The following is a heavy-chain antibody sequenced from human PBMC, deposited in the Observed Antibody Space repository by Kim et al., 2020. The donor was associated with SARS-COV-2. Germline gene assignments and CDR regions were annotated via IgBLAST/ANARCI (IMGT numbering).Heavy chain of an antibody. V-gene: IGHV1-69*13. CDR3: AREGGSYLAGAFDI. D-gene: IGHD1-26*01. J-gene: IGHJ3*02. CDR1: GGTFSSYA. CDR2: IIPIFGTA. Sequence: SVKVSCKASGGTFSSYAISWVRQAPGQVLEWMGGIIPIFGTANYAQKFQGRVTITADESTSTAYMELSSLRSEDTAVYYCAREGGSYLAGAFDIWGQGTMVTVSS.